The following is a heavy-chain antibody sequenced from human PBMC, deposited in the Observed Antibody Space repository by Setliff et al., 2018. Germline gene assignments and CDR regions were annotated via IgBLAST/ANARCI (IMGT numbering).Heavy chain of an antibody. Sequence: SETLSLTCTVSGGSISSSSFYWVWIRQPPGKGPEWVGGAYYTGSSYYNPSLGGRVTISVAASENRFSLKLRSVTAADTAVYYCARAPGRQDYHYMELWGKGTTVTVSS. V-gene: IGHV4-39*01. CDR2: AYYTGSS. CDR3: ARAPGRQDYHYMEL. CDR1: GGSISSSSFY. J-gene: IGHJ6*03. D-gene: IGHD2-15*01.